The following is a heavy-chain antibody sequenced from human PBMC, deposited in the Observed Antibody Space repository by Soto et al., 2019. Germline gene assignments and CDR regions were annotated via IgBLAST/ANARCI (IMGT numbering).Heavy chain of an antibody. CDR1: GYSFAIYG. CDR3: ARDVPRMHV. D-gene: IGHD2-2*01. V-gene: IGHV1-18*01. CDR2: INTDNGNT. J-gene: IGHJ6*02. Sequence: QVQLVQSGAELKKPGASVKVSCKTSGYSFAIYGINWVRQAPGQGLEWMGYINTDNGNTYYTQKFQGRVALTADASTTTAYMELRSLRSDDTAVYYCARDVPRMHVWGQGTTVTVSS.